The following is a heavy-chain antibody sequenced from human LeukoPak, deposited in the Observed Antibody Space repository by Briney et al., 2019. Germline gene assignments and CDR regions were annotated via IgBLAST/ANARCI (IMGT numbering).Heavy chain of an antibody. CDR1: GGTFSSYA. D-gene: IGHD3-10*01. CDR2: IIPIFGTA. Sequence: ASVTVSCKASGGTFSSYAISWVRQAPGQGLEWMGGIIPIFGTANYAQKFQGRVTITADESTSTAYMELSSLRSEDTAVYYCARYNYYGSGSYGDFYYYYGMDVWGQGTTVTVSS. V-gene: IGHV1-69*01. CDR3: ARYNYYGSGSYGDFYYYYGMDV. J-gene: IGHJ6*02.